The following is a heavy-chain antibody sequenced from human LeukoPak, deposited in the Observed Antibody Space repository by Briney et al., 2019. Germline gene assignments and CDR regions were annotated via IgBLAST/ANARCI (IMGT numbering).Heavy chain of an antibody. J-gene: IGHJ4*02. CDR2: INPNSGGT. V-gene: IGHV1-2*02. D-gene: IGHD3-22*01. CDR3: ARGRGTDYYDSSGYSR. Sequence: ASVKVSCKASGYTFTGYYMHWVRQAPGQGFEWMGWINPNSGGTNYAQKFQGRVTMTRDTSISTAYMELSRLRSDDTAVYYCARGRGTDYYDSSGYSRWGQGTLVTVSS. CDR1: GYTFTGYY.